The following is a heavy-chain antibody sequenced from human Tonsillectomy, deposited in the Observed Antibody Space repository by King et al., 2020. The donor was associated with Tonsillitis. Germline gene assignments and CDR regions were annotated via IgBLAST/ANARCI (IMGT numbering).Heavy chain of an antibody. CDR2: INHIGRT. D-gene: IGHD3-3*01. CDR1: GGSFSGYY. CDR3: ARGGLTISTSWFDP. V-gene: IGHV4-34*01. J-gene: IGHJ5*02. Sequence: VQLQQWGAGLLKPSETLSLTCAVYGGSFSGYYWSWIRQPPGKGLEWIGEINHIGRTNFNPSLKSRVTISVDTSKNQFSLKLSSVTAADTAVYYCARGGLTISTSWFDPWGQGTLVTVSS.